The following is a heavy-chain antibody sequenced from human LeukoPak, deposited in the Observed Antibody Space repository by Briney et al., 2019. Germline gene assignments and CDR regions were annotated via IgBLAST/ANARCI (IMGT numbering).Heavy chain of an antibody. D-gene: IGHD3-10*01. CDR1: GYTFTGYY. J-gene: IGHJ3*02. Sequence: ASVKVSCKASGYTFTGYYMHWVRQAPGQGLEWMGWINPNSGGTNYAQKFQGRVTMTRDTSISTAYMELSRLRSDDTAVYYCAATSIIWFGDPGYAFDIWGQGTMVTVSS. CDR3: AATSIIWFGDPGYAFDI. CDR2: INPNSGGT. V-gene: IGHV1-2*02.